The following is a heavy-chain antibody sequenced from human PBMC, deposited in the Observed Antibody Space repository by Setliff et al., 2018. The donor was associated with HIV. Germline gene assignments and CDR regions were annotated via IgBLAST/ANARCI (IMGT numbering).Heavy chain of an antibody. CDR1: GYTFTSYG. J-gene: IGHJ3*02. V-gene: IGHV1-18*01. CDR2: ISAYNGNT. CDR3: ATYLAGGLPYRSGWHPNVRPHPFDI. Sequence: GASVKVSCKASGYTFTSYGISWVRQAPGQGLEWMGWISAYNGNTNYAQKLQGRVTMTTDTSTSTAYMELRSLRSDDTAVYYCATYLAGGLPYRSGWHPNVRPHPFDIWGQGTMVTVSS. D-gene: IGHD6-19*01.